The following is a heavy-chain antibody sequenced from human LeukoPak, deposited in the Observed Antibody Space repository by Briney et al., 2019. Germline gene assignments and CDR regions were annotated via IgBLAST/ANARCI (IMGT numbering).Heavy chain of an antibody. D-gene: IGHD6-19*01. J-gene: IGHJ4*02. CDR1: GGSMSPYH. Sequence: SETLSLTCTVSGGSMSPYHWGWIRQPPGKGLEWTGYIYYSGSTNYNPSLKSRVTISVDTSKNQFSLKLSSVTAADTAVYYCARESAAVAGTSDYWGQGTLVTVSS. CDR3: ARESAAVAGTSDY. V-gene: IGHV4-59*12. CDR2: IYYSGST.